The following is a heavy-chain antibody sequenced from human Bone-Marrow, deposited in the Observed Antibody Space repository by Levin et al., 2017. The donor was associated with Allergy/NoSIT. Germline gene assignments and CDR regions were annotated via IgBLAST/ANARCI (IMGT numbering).Heavy chain of an antibody. J-gene: IGHJ1*01. CDR2: IKQDGSEK. V-gene: IGHV3-7*04. Sequence: GESLKISCAASGFTFSTYWMSWVRQAPGKGLEWVANIKQDGSEKFYVDSVKGRFTISRDNAKNSLYLQMNSLGAEDTAVYYCARTLVGSVYFQHWGQGTLVTVSS. CDR1: GFTFSTYW. D-gene: IGHD6-25*01. CDR3: ARTLVGSVYFQH.